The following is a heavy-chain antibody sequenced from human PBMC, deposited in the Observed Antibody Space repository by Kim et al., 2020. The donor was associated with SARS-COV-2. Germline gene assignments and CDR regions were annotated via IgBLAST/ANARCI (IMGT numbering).Heavy chain of an antibody. J-gene: IGHJ4*02. D-gene: IGHD6-6*01. Sequence: NYRPSFQGHVTISADKSISTAYLQWSSLKASDTAMYYCASLEYSSSYDYWGQGTLVTVSS. CDR3: ASLEYSSSYDY. V-gene: IGHV5-10-1*01.